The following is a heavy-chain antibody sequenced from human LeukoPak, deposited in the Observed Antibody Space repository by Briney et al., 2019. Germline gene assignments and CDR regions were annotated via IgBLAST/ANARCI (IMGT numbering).Heavy chain of an antibody. Sequence: NPSETLSLTCTVSGGSISSSSYYWGWIRQPPGKGLEWIGSIYYSGSTYYNPSLKSRVTISVDTSKNQFSLRLSSVTAADTAVYYCARTAGIGLHYYYYMDVWGKGTTVTVSS. J-gene: IGHJ6*03. CDR2: IYYSGST. V-gene: IGHV4-39*07. CDR1: GGSISSSSYY. D-gene: IGHD3/OR15-3a*01. CDR3: ARTAGIGLHYYYYMDV.